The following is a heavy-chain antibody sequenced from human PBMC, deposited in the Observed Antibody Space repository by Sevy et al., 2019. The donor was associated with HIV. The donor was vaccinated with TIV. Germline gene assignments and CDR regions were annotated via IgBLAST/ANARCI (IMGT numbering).Heavy chain of an antibody. D-gene: IGHD4-17*01. V-gene: IGHV3-48*01. Sequence: GGSLRLSCAASGFTFSSYSMNWVRQAPGKGLEWVSYISSSSSTIYYADSVKGRFTISRDNAKNSLYLQMNSLRAEDTAVYYCARDELSLDCGDLLLYGMDVWGQGTTVTVS. J-gene: IGHJ6*02. CDR1: GFTFSSYS. CDR2: ISSSSSTI. CDR3: ARDELSLDCGDLLLYGMDV.